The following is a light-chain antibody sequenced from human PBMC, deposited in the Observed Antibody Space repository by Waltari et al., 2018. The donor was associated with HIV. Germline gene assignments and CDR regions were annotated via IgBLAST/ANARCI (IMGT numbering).Light chain of an antibody. J-gene: IGLJ2*01. CDR1: YIGSKS. Sequence: SYVLAQPPSVSVAPGQTARITCGGNYIGSKSVHWYQQKPGQAPVLVVYNDSDRPSGIPERFYGSNSGNTATLTISRVEAGDEADYYCQVWYTSTDHGVVFGGGTKLTVL. CDR2: NDS. CDR3: QVWYTSTDHGVV. V-gene: IGLV3-21*02.